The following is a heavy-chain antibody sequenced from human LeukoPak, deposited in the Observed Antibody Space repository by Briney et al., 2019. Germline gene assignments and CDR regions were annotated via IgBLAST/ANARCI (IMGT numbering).Heavy chain of an antibody. Sequence: SETLSLTCTVSGGSISSYYWSWIRQPPGKGLEWIGYIYYSGSTYYHPSLKGRVTISVDTSKTQCSLRLNSVTAADTAVYYCARHGRLGQSDGMDVWGQGTTVTVSS. CDR3: ARHGRLGQSDGMDV. V-gene: IGHV4-59*08. CDR1: GGSISSYY. D-gene: IGHD6-25*01. J-gene: IGHJ6*02. CDR2: IYYSGST.